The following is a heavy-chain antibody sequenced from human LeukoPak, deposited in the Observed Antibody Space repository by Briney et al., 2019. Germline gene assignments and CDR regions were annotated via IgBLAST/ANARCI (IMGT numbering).Heavy chain of an antibody. D-gene: IGHD3-22*01. Sequence: PSETLSLTCAVYGGSFSGYYWSWIRQPPGKGLEWIGEINHSGSTNYNPSLKSRVTISVDTSKNQFSLKLSSVTAADTAVYYCATNDSSGYNWGQGTLVTVSS. CDR3: ATNDSSGYN. V-gene: IGHV4-34*01. CDR1: GGSFSGYY. J-gene: IGHJ4*02. CDR2: INHSGST.